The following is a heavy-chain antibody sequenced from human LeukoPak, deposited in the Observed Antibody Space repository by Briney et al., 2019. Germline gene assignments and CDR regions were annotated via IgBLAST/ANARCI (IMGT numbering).Heavy chain of an antibody. Sequence: GGSLRLSCAASGFTFSSSEMNWVRQAPGKGLEWVSYISSRGSTIYFADSVRGRFTISRDSAKNSLYLQMNSLRAEDTAVYYCARDLQGSLRGIDYWGQGTLVTVSS. CDR1: GFTFSSSE. CDR2: ISSRGSTI. D-gene: IGHD3-10*01. J-gene: IGHJ4*02. CDR3: ARDLQGSLRGIDY. V-gene: IGHV3-48*03.